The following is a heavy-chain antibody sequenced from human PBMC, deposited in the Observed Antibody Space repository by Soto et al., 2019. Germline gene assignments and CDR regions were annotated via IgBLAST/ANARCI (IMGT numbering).Heavy chain of an antibody. J-gene: IGHJ6*02. V-gene: IGHV4-31*04. Sequence: QVRLQESGPGLVRPSQTLSLTCTVSGDSLSSGGYYCSWIRQLPGKGLGWIGVIYYSGSTFYNPTLRSRVTMSADASKNQISLKLSSVTAADTAVYYCAKTKTPHVRNGMDVWGQGTTVTVSS. CDR2: IYYSGST. D-gene: IGHD2-8*01. CDR3: AKTKTPHVRNGMDV. CDR1: GDSLSSGGYY.